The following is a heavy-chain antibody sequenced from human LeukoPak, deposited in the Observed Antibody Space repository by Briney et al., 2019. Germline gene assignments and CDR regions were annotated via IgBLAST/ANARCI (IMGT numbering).Heavy chain of an antibody. CDR3: ARGGSGSWYNDY. CDR2: IWYDGSNI. J-gene: IGHJ4*03. D-gene: IGHD6-13*01. CDR1: GFTFSSYG. Sequence: PGGSLRLSCAASGFTFSSYGMNWVRQAPGKGLEWVAVIWYDGSNIYYGDSVKGRFTISRDNSKNTLYLQMNSLRAEDTAVYYCARGGSGSWYNDYWGNGTLVSVSS. V-gene: IGHV3-33*01.